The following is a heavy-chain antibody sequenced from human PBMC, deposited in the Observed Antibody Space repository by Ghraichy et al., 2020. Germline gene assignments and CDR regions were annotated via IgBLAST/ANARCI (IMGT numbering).Heavy chain of an antibody. D-gene: IGHD6-13*01. Sequence: SETLSLTCTVSGGSISSYYWSWIRQPAGKGLEWIGRIYTSGSTNYNPSLKSRVTMSVDTSKNQFSLKLSSVTAADTAVYYCARDLSYSSSWNDWFDPWGQGTLVTVSS. CDR1: GGSISSYY. CDR3: ARDLSYSSSWNDWFDP. V-gene: IGHV4-4*07. J-gene: IGHJ5*02. CDR2: IYTSGST.